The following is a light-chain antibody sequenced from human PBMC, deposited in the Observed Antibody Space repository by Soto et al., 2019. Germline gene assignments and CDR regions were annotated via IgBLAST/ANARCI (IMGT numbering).Light chain of an antibody. CDR3: HQRQSWPRT. CDR1: QAVNTR. Sequence: EIVLTQSPATLSSFPGDRVTLSCRASQAVNTRLAWYQHRPGQAPRLLIYLASNRAAGVPARFSGSGSGTDFTLTISDVAPEDFAYYYCHQRQSWPRTFGQGTTVDI. J-gene: IGKJ1*01. V-gene: IGKV3-11*01. CDR2: LAS.